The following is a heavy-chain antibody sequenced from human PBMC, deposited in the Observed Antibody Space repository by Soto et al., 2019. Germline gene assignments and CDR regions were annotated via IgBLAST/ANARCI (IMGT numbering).Heavy chain of an antibody. CDR3: VSDRGYGHASVPYS. CDR2: ISYDGSLQ. J-gene: IGHJ4*02. Sequence: QAQLVESGGGVVQPGRSLRLSCAASGFAFSSYGMHWVRQAPGTGLEWVAVISYDGSLQHYADSVKGRFTISRDNSPNMGLLQMRSLRAQETAVYYCVSDRGYGHASVPYSWGQGTLVSVSS. D-gene: IGHD5-18*01. CDR1: GFAFSSYG. V-gene: IGHV3-30*03.